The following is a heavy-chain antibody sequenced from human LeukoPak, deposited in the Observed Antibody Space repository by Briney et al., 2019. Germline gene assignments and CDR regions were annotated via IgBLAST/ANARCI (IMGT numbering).Heavy chain of an antibody. CDR2: FHNSGTS. J-gene: IGHJ4*02. Sequence: PSETLSLTCTVSDDSISEYYRGWIRQPPGKGLEGIGYFHNSGTSTDNPSLKSRVTISPDTSKNQFSLTLNSLTTADTAVYYCTRGAGWLIDYWGQGILVTVSS. CDR3: TRGAGWLIDY. CDR1: DDSISEYY. V-gene: IGHV4-59*01. D-gene: IGHD3-16*01.